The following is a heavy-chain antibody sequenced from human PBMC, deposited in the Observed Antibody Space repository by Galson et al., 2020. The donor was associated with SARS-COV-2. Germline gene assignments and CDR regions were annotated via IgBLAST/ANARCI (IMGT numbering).Heavy chain of an antibody. J-gene: IGHJ4*02. CDR3: ASGHELGSTSLVGY. CDR2: IYYSGST. D-gene: IGHD1-1*01. CDR1: GGSISSGDYY. V-gene: IGHV4-30-4*01. Sequence: SETLSLTCTVSGGSISSGDYYWSWIRQPPGKGLEWIGYIYYSGSTYYNPSLKSRVTISVDTSKNQFSLKLSSVTAADTAVYYCASGHELGSTSLVGYWGQGTLVTVSS.